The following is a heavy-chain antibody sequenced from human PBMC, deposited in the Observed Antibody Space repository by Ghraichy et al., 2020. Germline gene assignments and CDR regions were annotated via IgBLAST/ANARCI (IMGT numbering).Heavy chain of an antibody. Sequence: SETLCLTCAVSGGSISSGGYSWSWIRQPPGKGLEWIGYIYHSGSTYYNPSLKSRVTISVDRSKNQFSLKLSSVTAADTAVYYCARGSYGSVYDYWGQGTLVTVSS. V-gene: IGHV4-30-2*01. J-gene: IGHJ4*02. CDR2: IYHSGST. CDR1: GGSISSGGYS. CDR3: ARGSYGSVYDY. D-gene: IGHD3-10*01.